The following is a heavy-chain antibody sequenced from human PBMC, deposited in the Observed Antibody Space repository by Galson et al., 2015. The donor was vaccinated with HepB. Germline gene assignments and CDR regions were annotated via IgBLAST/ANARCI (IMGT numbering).Heavy chain of an antibody. CDR3: AKAARPSPKYFYFGMDV. V-gene: IGHV3-23*01. CDR2: ISGSGANT. Sequence: SLRLSCAASGFTFATYAMSWVRQAPGKGLQWVSSISGSGANTYYADSVKGRFTISRDNSKNTLYLQMNSLRADDSAVYYCAKAARPSPKYFYFGMDVWGQGTTVTVSS. CDR1: GFTFATYA. D-gene: IGHD2-15*01. J-gene: IGHJ6*02.